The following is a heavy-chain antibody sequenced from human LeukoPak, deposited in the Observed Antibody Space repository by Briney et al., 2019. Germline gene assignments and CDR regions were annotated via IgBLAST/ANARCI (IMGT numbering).Heavy chain of an antibody. CDR1: GYTFTGYY. CDR3: ARVRYDSSGYSPHDAFDI. J-gene: IGHJ3*02. D-gene: IGHD3-22*01. Sequence: ASVKVSCKTSGYTFTGYYLHWVRQAPGQGLEWMGWINPNSGGTNYAQKFQDRVTMTRDTSISTAYMELSRLRSDDTAVYYCARVRYDSSGYSPHDAFDIWGQGTMVTVSS. CDR2: INPNSGGT. V-gene: IGHV1-2*02.